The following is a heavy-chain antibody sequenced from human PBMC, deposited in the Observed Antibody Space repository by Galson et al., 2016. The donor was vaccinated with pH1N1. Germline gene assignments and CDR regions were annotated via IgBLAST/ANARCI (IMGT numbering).Heavy chain of an antibody. D-gene: IGHD3-10*02. CDR2: ISSSGYTI. CDR3: ARDNLRGSGSPDASDV. Sequence: SLRLSCAASGFTFSDYYMTWIRRAPGKGLEWVSCISSSGYTIFYTDSVKGRFTISRDNAKNSLYLQMNSLRAEDTAVYYCARDNLRGSGSPDASDVWGQGTMVTVSS. V-gene: IGHV3-11*01. CDR1: GFTFSDYY. J-gene: IGHJ3*01.